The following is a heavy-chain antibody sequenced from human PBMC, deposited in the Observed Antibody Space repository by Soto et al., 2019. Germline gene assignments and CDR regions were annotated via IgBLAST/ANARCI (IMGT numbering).Heavy chain of an antibody. Sequence: ASETLSLTCAVYGGSFSGYYWSWIRQPPGKGLERIGEINHSGSTNYNPSLKSRVTISVDTSKNQFSLKLSSVTAADTAVYYCARGSIVVVPAAMRGYFQHWGQGTLVTVSS. D-gene: IGHD2-2*01. CDR1: GGSFSGYY. CDR2: INHSGST. V-gene: IGHV4-34*01. CDR3: ARGSIVVVPAAMRGYFQH. J-gene: IGHJ1*01.